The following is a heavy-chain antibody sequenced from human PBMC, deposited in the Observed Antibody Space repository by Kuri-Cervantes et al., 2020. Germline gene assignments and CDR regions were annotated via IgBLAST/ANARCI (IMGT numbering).Heavy chain of an antibody. J-gene: IGHJ2*01. V-gene: IGHV3-9*01. D-gene: IGHD7-27*01. CDR2: ISWNSGSI. CDR3: AKDSWGYWYFDL. CDR1: GFTFDDYA. Sequence: SLKISCAASGFTFDDYAMHWVRQAPGKGLEWVSGISWNSGSIGYADSVKGRFTISRDNAKNSLYLQMNSLRAEDTALYYCAKDSWGYWYFDLWGLGTLVTVSS.